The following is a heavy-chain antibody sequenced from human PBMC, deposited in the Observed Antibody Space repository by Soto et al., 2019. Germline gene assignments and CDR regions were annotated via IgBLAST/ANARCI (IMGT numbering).Heavy chain of an antibody. CDR2: IYHSGST. D-gene: IGHD2-2*01. CDR1: GGSISSGGYS. V-gene: IGHV4-30-2*01. CDR3: ARAVPAAISYYGMDV. J-gene: IGHJ6*02. Sequence: QLQLQESGSGLVKPSQTLSLTCAVSGGSISSGGYSWSWIRQPPGKGLEWIGYIYHSGSTYYNPYLKSRVTISVDRSKNQFSLKLSSVTAADTAVYYCARAVPAAISYYGMDVWGQGTTVTVSS.